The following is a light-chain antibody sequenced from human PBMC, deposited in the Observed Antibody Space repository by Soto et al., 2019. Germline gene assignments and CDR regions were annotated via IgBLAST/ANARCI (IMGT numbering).Light chain of an antibody. CDR1: QTVTSYY. CDR3: QQYGSSPIT. V-gene: IGKV3-20*01. CDR2: GAS. Sequence: EIVLTQSPGTLSLSPWERATLSCRASQTVTSYYLAWYQQKPGQAPRLLIYGASTRATGIPARFSGSGSGTEFTLTIRRLEPEDFAVYSCQQYGSSPITFGQGTRLEI. J-gene: IGKJ5*01.